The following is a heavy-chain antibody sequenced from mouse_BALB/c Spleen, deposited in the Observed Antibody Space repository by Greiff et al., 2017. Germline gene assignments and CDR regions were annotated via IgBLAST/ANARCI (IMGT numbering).Heavy chain of an antibody. V-gene: IGHV5-17*02. CDR1: GFTFSSVG. CDR3: AREGGNYAMDY. D-gene: IGHD1-1*02. J-gene: IGHJ4*01. Sequence: EVKLMESGGGLVQPGGSRKLSCAASGFTFSSVGMHWVRQAPEKGLEWVAYISSGSSTIYYADTVKGRFTISRDNPKNTLFLQMTSLRSEDTAMYYCAREGGNYAMDYWGQGTSVTVSS. CDR2: ISSGSSTI.